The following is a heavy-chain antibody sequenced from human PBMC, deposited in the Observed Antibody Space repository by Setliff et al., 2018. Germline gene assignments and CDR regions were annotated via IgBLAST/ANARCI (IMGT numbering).Heavy chain of an antibody. Sequence: PSETLSLTCAVYGGSFSGYYWNWIRQPPGKGLEWIGYIYYSGNSNYDTNYNTSLKSRFTISVDTSKNQFSLKLSSVTAADTAVYYCAREGYAHPRDAFDIWGQGTMVTVSS. CDR2: IYYSGNSNYDT. CDR1: GGSFSGYY. CDR3: AREGYAHPRDAFDI. V-gene: IGHV4-59*12. D-gene: IGHD5-12*01. J-gene: IGHJ3*02.